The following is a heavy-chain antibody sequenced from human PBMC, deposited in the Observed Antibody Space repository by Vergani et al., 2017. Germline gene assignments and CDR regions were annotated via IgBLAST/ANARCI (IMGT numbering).Heavy chain of an antibody. CDR3: ATKSCGTPGCQIGYFRE. V-gene: IGHV3-30*03. CDR1: GFTSSYYG. CDR2: ISYEGTQK. J-gene: IGHJ1*01. D-gene: IGHD1-1*01. Sequence: QVHLVESGGGVVQPGRSLRLPCVVSGFTSSYYGMHWVRQAPGKGLVWVAVISYEGTQKYYADSVKGRFTISRDNSKSTLYLQMNSLRTEDTAVYYCATKSCGTPGCQIGYFREWGQGTLVSVSS.